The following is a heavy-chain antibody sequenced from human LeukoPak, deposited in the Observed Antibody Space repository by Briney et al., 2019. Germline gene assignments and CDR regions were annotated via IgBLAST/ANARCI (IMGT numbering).Heavy chain of an antibody. CDR2: IIPILGIA. Sequence: SVKVSCKASGGTFSSYTISWVRQAPGQGLEWMGRIIPILGIANYAQKFQGRVTMTRDTSISTAYMELSRLRSDDTAVYYCASYGDYAYWGQGTLVTVSS. CDR3: ASYGDYAY. V-gene: IGHV1-69*02. CDR1: GGTFSSYT. D-gene: IGHD4-17*01. J-gene: IGHJ4*02.